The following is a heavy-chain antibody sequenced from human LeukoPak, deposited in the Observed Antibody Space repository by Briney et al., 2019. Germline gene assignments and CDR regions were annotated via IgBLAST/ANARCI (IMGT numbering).Heavy chain of an antibody. CDR2: IYYSGGT. CDR3: ARGYDFTNWFDP. J-gene: IGHJ5*02. D-gene: IGHD5-12*01. Sequence: SETLSLTCTVSGGSISSYYWSWIRQPPGKGLEWIGYIYYSGGTNYNPSLKSRVTISVDTSKNQFSPKLSSVTAADTAVYYCARGYDFTNWFDPWGQGTLVTVSS. CDR1: GGSISSYY. V-gene: IGHV4-59*12.